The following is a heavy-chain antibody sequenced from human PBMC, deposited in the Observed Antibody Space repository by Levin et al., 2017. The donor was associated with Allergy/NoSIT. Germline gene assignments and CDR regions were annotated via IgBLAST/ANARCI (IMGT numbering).Heavy chain of an antibody. CDR3: TTDNAEGLES. CDR2: IKRKIDGETR. V-gene: IGHV3-15*01. CDR1: GFTLSDAW. Sequence: PGGSLRLSCAASGFTLSDAWMSWVRQAPGKGLEWVGRIKRKIDGETRDDAASVKGRFTMSRDDSKNMLYLQMNGLKTEDTALYYCTTDNAEGLESWGQGTLVTVSS. J-gene: IGHJ5*01.